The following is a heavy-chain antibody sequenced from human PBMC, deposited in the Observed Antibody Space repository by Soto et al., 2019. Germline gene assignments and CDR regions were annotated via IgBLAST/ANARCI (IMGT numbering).Heavy chain of an antibody. CDR2: IYYSGST. Sequence: SETLSLTCTFSGGSISSGDYYWSWIRQPPGKGLEWIGYIYYSGSTYYNPSLKSRVTISVDTSKNQFSLKLSSVTAADTAVYYCARALYSGRATGYWYFDLWGRGTLVTVSS. CDR3: ARALYSGRATGYWYFDL. J-gene: IGHJ2*01. V-gene: IGHV4-30-4*01. D-gene: IGHD1-26*01. CDR1: GGSISSGDYY.